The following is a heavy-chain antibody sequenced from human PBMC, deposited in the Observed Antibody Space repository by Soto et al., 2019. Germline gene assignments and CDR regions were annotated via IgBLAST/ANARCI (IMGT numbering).Heavy chain of an antibody. Sequence: GGSLRLSCAASGFTFSSYWMHWVRQAPGKGLVWVSRINSDGSSTSYADSVKGRFTISRDNAKNTLYLQMNSLRAEDTAVYYCASLGGTTVTYYYYMDVWGKGTTVTVSS. J-gene: IGHJ6*03. CDR3: ASLGGTTVTYYYYMDV. CDR1: GFTFSSYW. V-gene: IGHV3-74*01. CDR2: INSDGSST. D-gene: IGHD4-17*01.